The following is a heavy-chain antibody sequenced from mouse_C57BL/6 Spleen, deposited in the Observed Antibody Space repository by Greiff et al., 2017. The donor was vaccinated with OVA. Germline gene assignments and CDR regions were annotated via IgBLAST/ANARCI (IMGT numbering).Heavy chain of an antibody. CDR3: ARLDGYFDV. J-gene: IGHJ1*03. D-gene: IGHD2-3*01. CDR1: GFTFSSYG. V-gene: IGHV5-6*01. CDR2: ISSGGSYT. Sequence: EVQLVESGGDLVKPGGSLKLSCAASGFTFSSYGMSWVRQTPDKRLEWVATISSGGSYTYYPDSVKGRFTISRDNAKNTLYLQMSSLKSEDTAMYYCARLDGYFDVWGTGTTVTVSS.